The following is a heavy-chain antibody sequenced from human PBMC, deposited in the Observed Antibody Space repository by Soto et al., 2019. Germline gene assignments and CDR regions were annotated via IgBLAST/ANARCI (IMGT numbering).Heavy chain of an antibody. V-gene: IGHV2-5*02. CDR3: AHRPFDTSGYYYFDY. CDR1: GFSLDSDGVG. CDR2: IYWDNDT. J-gene: IGHJ4*02. D-gene: IGHD3-22*01. Sequence: SGPTLVNPTQTLTLTCAFSGFSLDSDGVGVAWIRQPPGKALEWLALIYWDNDTRYSPSLRNRLFVTKDTSKNQVVLTLTKADPVDTATYYCAHRPFDTSGYYYFDYWGPGTLVTVSS.